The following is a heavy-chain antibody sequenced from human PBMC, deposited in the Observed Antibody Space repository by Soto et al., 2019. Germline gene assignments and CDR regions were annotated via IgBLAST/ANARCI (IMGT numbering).Heavy chain of an antibody. CDR1: GSAIIGYY. CDR3: ARGVGGSGLNWFDP. CDR2: IHCSGSA. D-gene: IGHD6-19*01. V-gene: IGHV4-59*12. J-gene: IGHJ5*02. Sequence: SESLSLTCTFSGSAIIGYYWTWIRQSPERGLEWIGYIHCSGSANYNPSLNSRLTMSVDRSKSQFSMKLASVTAADTAVYYCARGVGGSGLNWFDPWGQGTLVTVSS.